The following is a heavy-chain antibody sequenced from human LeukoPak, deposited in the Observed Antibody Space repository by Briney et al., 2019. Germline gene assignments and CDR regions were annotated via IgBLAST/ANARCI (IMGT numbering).Heavy chain of an antibody. CDR2: ISAYNGNT. CDR1: GYTFTSYG. D-gene: IGHD3-3*01. J-gene: IGHJ5*02. CDR3: AWGPYDFWSGYYGP. Sequence: ASVKVSCKASGYTFTSYGISWVRQAPGQGLEWMGWISAYNGNTNYAQKLQGRVTMTTDTSTSTAYMELWSLRSDDTAVYYCAWGPYDFWSGYYGPWGQGTLVTVSS. V-gene: IGHV1-18*01.